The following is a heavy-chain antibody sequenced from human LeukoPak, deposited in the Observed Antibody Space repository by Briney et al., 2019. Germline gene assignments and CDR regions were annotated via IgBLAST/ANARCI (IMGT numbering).Heavy chain of an antibody. V-gene: IGHV3-23*01. J-gene: IGHJ4*02. CDR3: AKRGVVIRVILVGFHKEAYYFDS. CDR1: GITLSIYG. CDR2: ISDSGGST. D-gene: IGHD3-22*01. Sequence: GGSLRLSCAVSGITLSIYGMSWVRQAPGKGLVWVAGISDSGGSTNYADSVKGRFTISRDNPKNTLYLQMNSLGAEDTAVYFCAKRGVVIRVILVGFHKEAYYFDSWGQGALVTVSS.